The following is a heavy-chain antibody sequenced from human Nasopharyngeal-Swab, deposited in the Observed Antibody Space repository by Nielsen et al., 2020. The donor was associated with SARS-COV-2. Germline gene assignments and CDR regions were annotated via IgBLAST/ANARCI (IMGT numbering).Heavy chain of an antibody. D-gene: IGHD6-19*01. CDR2: IYYSGST. J-gene: IGHJ4*02. V-gene: IGHV4-59*08. Sequence: WSRQSPGKGLEWIGYIYYSGSTNYNPSLKSRVTISVGTSKNQFSLKLSSVTAADTAVYYCARGDSSGWAFDYWGQGTLVTVSS. CDR3: ARGDSSGWAFDY.